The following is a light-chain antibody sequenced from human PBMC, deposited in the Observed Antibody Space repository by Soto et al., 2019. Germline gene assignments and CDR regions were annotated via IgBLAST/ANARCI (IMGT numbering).Light chain of an antibody. CDR3: QQYGDSPYT. CDR2: GAS. V-gene: IGKV3-20*01. CDR1: LSVDSSN. J-gene: IGKJ2*01. Sequence: EIVLTQSPGTLSLSPGERATLSCRASLSVDSSNLAWYQQKPGQAPRLLIYGASSWATGVPYRFSGSGSGTDFTLTISRLEPEDVAVYYCQQYGDSPYTFGQGTKLELK.